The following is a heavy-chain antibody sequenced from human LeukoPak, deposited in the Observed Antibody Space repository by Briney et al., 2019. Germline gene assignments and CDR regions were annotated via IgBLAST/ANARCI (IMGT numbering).Heavy chain of an antibody. J-gene: IGHJ4*02. CDR1: GGTFSSYA. V-gene: IGHV1-69*05. D-gene: IGHD5-24*01. Sequence: GASVKVSCKASGGTFSSYAISWVRQAPGQGLEWMGGIIPIFGTANYAQKFQGRVTMTRDTSISTAYMELSRLRSDDTAVYYCARDEALGNGSPGDYWGQGTLVTVSS. CDR3: ARDEALGNGSPGDY. CDR2: IIPIFGTA.